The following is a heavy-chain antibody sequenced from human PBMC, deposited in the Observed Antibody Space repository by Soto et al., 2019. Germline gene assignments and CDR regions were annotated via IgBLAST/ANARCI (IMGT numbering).Heavy chain of an antibody. CDR3: ARDRLMATAGTARHYFGLDV. J-gene: IGHJ6*02. V-gene: IGHV4-31*03. CDR2: IYYSGNT. CDR1: GGSIRSGGYY. Sequence: SETLYLTCTVSGGSIRSGGYYWSWVRQNPRKGLEWIGNIYYSGNTYYNPSLKSRLTISVDTSKNQFSLNLSSVTAADTAVYYCARDRLMATAGTARHYFGLDVWGQGTTVTVSS. D-gene: IGHD5-18*01.